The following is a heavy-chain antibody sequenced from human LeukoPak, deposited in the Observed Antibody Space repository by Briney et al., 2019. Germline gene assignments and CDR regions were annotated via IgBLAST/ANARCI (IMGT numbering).Heavy chain of an antibody. CDR3: VRLIRVGYSYGPYYFDY. V-gene: IGHV5-51*01. D-gene: IGHD5-18*01. Sequence: GESLKISCKGSGYSFTSYWIGWVRQMPGKGLEWMGIIYPGDSDTRYSPSFQGQVTISADKSISTAYLQWSSLKASDTAMYYCVRLIRVGYSYGPYYFDYWGQGTLVTVSS. CDR1: GYSFTSYW. CDR2: IYPGDSDT. J-gene: IGHJ4*02.